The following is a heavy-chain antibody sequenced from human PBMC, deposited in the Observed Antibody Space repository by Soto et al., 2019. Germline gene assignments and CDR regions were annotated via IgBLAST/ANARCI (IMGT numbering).Heavy chain of an antibody. D-gene: IGHD6-13*01. CDR1: GFTITSYG. CDR2: VSAYNGNT. Sequence: QVQLVQSGAEVKKHGASMKVSCKASGFTITSYGIRWVRQAPEQGLEWMGWVSAYNGNTHYAQKLRGRVTMTTDTSTTTAYMELRSLRSDDTAVYYCSRGGSSWQPHEDYWGQGTLVTVSS. J-gene: IGHJ4*02. V-gene: IGHV1-18*01. CDR3: SRGGSSWQPHEDY.